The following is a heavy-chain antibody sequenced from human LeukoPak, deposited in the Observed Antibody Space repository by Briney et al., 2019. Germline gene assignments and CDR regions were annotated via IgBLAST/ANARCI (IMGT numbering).Heavy chain of an antibody. CDR2: IYYSGST. V-gene: IGHV4-59*01. CDR3: ATHSGSYFGDAFDI. D-gene: IGHD1-26*01. Sequence: PSETLSLTCTVSGGSISSYYWSWIRRPPGKGLEWIGCIYYSGSTNYNPSLKSRVTISVDTSKNQFSLKLSSVTAADTAVYYCATHSGSYFGDAFDIWGQGTMVTVSS. CDR1: GGSISSYY. J-gene: IGHJ3*02.